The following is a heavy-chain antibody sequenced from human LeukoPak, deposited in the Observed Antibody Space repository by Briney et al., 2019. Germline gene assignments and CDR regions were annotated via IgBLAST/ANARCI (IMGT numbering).Heavy chain of an antibody. CDR1: GFTLSTYW. Sequence: PGGSLRLSCAASGFTLSTYWMSWVRQAPGRGLEWVANIRRDGNEIYYVDSVKGRFTVSRDNTKNSLYLQMNSLRAEDTAVYYCARGTYYYDSSGYLVDYRGQGTLVTVSS. D-gene: IGHD3-22*01. V-gene: IGHV3-7*03. CDR3: ARGTYYYDSSGYLVDY. CDR2: IRRDGNEI. J-gene: IGHJ4*02.